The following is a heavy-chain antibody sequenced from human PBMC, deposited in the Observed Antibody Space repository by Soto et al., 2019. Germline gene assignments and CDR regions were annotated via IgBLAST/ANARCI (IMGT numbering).Heavy chain of an antibody. D-gene: IGHD3-3*01. V-gene: IGHV3-9*01. CDR1: GFTFDDYA. Sequence: EVQLVESGGGLVQPGRSLRLSCAASGFTFDDYAMHWVRQAPGKGLEWVSGISWNRGSIGYADSVKGRFTISRDNAKNSLYLQMNSLRAEDTALYYCAKGVAGWYYFDYWGQGNLVTVSS. CDR3: AKGVAGWYYFDY. CDR2: ISWNRGSI. J-gene: IGHJ4*02.